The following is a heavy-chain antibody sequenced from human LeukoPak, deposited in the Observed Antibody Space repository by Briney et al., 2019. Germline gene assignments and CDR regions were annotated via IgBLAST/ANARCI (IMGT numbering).Heavy chain of an antibody. V-gene: IGHV4-59*01. D-gene: IGHD6-6*01. Sequence: SETLSLTCAVYGGSFSGYYWSWIRQPPGKGLEWIGYIYYSGSTNYNPSLKSRVTISVDTSKNQFSLKLSSVTAADTAVYYCARARGGIAARGGTHYYFDYWGQGTLVTVSS. CDR2: IYYSGST. CDR3: ARARGGIAARGGTHYYFDY. CDR1: GGSFSGYY. J-gene: IGHJ4*02.